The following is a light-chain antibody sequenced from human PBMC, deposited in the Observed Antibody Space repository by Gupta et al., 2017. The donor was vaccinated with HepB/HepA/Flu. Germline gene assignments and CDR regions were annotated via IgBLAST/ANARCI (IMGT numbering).Light chain of an antibody. CDR3: ATWGDSMSGPV. J-gene: IGLJ2*01. CDR1: SSNIGSNY. Sequence: QSVLTQPPSASGTPGQRVTISCSGSSSNIGSNYVYWYQQLPGTAPKLLIYRNDHRPSGVPARFSGSKSGTSASLATSGLRAEDEADYYCATWGDSMSGPVFGGGTKLTVL. V-gene: IGLV1-47*01. CDR2: RND.